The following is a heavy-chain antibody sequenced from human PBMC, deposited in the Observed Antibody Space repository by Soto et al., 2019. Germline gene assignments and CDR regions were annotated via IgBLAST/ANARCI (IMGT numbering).Heavy chain of an antibody. CDR3: ARGPWTYYYQRSGYWYKWFDP. CDR1: GSGGSVSGGDYY. CDR2: INYKGNT. J-gene: IGHJ5*02. Sequence: SETLSLTCTVCGSGGSVSGGDYYWSWIRQPPGKGLEWVGYINYKGNTYYNPSLKSRLSMSLDTSKNQFSLKLSYVTAADTAVCYFARGPWTYYYQRSGYWYKWFDPWGQGTLVTFYS. V-gene: IGHV4-30-4*01. D-gene: IGHD3-22*01.